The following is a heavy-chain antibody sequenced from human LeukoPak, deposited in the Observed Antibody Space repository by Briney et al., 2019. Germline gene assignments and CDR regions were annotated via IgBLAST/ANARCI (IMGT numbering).Heavy chain of an antibody. V-gene: IGHV3-23*01. D-gene: IGHD6-6*01. J-gene: IGHJ3*02. CDR1: RFTFSSYA. Sequence: GGSLRLSCAASRFTFSSYAMSWVRQAPGKGLEWVSAISGSGGSTYYADSVKGRFTISRDNSKNTLYLQMNSLRAEDTAVYYCASLYSSSSNVNAFDIWGQGTMVTVSS. CDR2: ISGSGGST. CDR3: ASLYSSSSNVNAFDI.